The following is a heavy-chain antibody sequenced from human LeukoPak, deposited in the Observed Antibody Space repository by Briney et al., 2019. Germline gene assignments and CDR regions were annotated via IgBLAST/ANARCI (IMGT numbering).Heavy chain of an antibody. D-gene: IGHD3-3*01. CDR2: INPNSGGT. Sequence: ASVKVSCKASGYTFTGYYMHWVRQAPGQGLEWMGWINPNSGGTNYAQKFQGRVTMTRDTSISTAYMELSRLRSDDTAVYYCARKYDFWSGYHGAFDIWGQGTMVTVSS. CDR3: ARKYDFWSGYHGAFDI. V-gene: IGHV1-2*02. J-gene: IGHJ3*02. CDR1: GYTFTGYY.